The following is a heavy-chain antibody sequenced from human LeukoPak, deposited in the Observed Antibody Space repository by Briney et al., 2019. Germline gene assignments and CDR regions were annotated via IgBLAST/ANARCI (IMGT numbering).Heavy chain of an antibody. V-gene: IGHV3-30-3*01. Sequence: GGSLRLSCAASGFIFGDYNMNWVRQAPGKGLEWVAVISYDGSNKYYADSVKGRFTISRDNSKNTLYLQMNSLRAEDTAVYYCARDPTRMVYAIPHYFDYWGQGTLVTVSS. CDR1: GFIFGDYN. D-gene: IGHD2-8*01. CDR3: ARDPTRMVYAIPHYFDY. CDR2: ISYDGSNK. J-gene: IGHJ4*02.